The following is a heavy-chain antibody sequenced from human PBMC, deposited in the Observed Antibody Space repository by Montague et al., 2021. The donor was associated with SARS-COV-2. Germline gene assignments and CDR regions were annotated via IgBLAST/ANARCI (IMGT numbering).Heavy chain of an antibody. CDR3: VRGIEAAGSYDY. D-gene: IGHD6-13*01. J-gene: IGHJ4*02. CDR2: TYYRSMWKS. V-gene: IGHV6-1*01. CDR1: GDSVSSNSAT. Sequence: CAISGDSVSSNSATWNWLRQSPSRGLEWLGRTYYRSMWKSDYARXVKSRIVINPDTSKNQFSLQLSSVTPEDTALYYCVRGIEAAGSYDYWGQGTLVTVSS.